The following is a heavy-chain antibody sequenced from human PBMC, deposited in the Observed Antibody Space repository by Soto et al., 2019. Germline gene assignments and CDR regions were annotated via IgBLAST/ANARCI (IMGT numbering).Heavy chain of an antibody. CDR2: IYYSGST. D-gene: IGHD3-3*01. Sequence: QLQLQESGPGLVKPSETLSLTCTVSGGSISNNNYYWGWIRQPPGKGLEWIGSIYYSGSTYYNPSLKSRVTISVDTSKNQFALKLSSVTAADTAVYYCARRIAVVGVWGQGTLVTVSS. J-gene: IGHJ4*02. V-gene: IGHV4-39*01. CDR3: ARRIAVVGV. CDR1: GGSISNNNYY.